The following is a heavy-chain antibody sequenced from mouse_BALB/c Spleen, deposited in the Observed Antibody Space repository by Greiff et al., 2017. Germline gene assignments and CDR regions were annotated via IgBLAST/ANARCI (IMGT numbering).Heavy chain of an antibody. J-gene: IGHJ4*01. V-gene: IGHV6-6*02. CDR2: IRLKSNNYAT. D-gene: IGHD1-1*01. Sequence: EVKLQESGGGLVQPGGSMKLSCVASGFTFSNYWMNWVRQSPEKGLEWVAEIRLKSNNYATHYAGSVKGRFTISRDDSKSSVYLQMNNLRAEDTGIYYCTSGITTVVDAMDYWGQGTSVTVSS. CDR3: TSGITTVVDAMDY. CDR1: GFTFSNYW.